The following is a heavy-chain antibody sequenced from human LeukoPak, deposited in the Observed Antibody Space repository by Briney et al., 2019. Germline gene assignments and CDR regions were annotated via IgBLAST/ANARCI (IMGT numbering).Heavy chain of an antibody. Sequence: GGSLRLSCAASGFTFSSYAMSWVRHAPGKGLEWVSTISGSGGDTYYADSVKGRFTISRDNSKNTLYLQMNSLRAEDTAVYYCAKAIAVAAAFDYWGQGTLVTVSS. CDR2: ISGSGGDT. D-gene: IGHD6-19*01. CDR3: AKAIAVAAAFDY. J-gene: IGHJ4*02. V-gene: IGHV3-23*01. CDR1: GFTFSSYA.